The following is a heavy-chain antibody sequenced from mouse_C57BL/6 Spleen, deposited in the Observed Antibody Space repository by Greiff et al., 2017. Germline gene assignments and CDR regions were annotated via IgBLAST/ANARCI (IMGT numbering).Heavy chain of an antibody. J-gene: IGHJ4*01. CDR1: GYTFTSYW. CDR2: INPSNGGT. Sequence: QVQLQQPGTELVKPGASVKLSCKASGYTFTSYWMHWVKQRPGQGLEWIGNINPSNGGTNYNEKLKSKATLTVDKSSSTAYMQLRSLTSEDSAVYYCSRELGEDYAMDYGGQGTSVTVS. V-gene: IGHV1-53*01. D-gene: IGHD4-1*01. CDR3: SRELGEDYAMDY.